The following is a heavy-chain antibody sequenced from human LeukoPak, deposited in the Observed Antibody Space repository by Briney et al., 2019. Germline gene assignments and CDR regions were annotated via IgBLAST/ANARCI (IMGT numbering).Heavy chain of an antibody. CDR3: AKDSTDSGYPFDY. CDR2: IRYDGSNK. D-gene: IGHD5-12*01. Sequence: GGSLRLSCAASGFTFSSYGMHWVRQAPSKGLEWVAFIRYDGSNKYYADSVKGRFTISRDNSKNTLYLQMNSLRAEDTAVFYCAKDSTDSGYPFDYWGQGTLVTVSS. CDR1: GFTFSSYG. J-gene: IGHJ4*02. V-gene: IGHV3-30*02.